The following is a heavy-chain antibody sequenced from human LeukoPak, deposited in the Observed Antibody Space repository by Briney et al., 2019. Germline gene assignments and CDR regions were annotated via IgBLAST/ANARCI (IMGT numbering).Heavy chain of an antibody. Sequence: GRSLRLSCAASGFTFSSYGVHWVRQAPGKGLEWVALIWYDGSNKYYADSVKGRFTISRDNSKNTLYLQMNSLRAEDTAVYYCAKDHGTYIDYWGQGTLVTVSS. V-gene: IGHV3-33*06. CDR2: IWYDGSNK. CDR3: AKDHGTYIDY. D-gene: IGHD5-24*01. J-gene: IGHJ4*02. CDR1: GFTFSSYG.